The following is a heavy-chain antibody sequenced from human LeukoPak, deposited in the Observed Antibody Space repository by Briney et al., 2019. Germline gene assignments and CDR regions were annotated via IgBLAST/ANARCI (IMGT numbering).Heavy chain of an antibody. D-gene: IGHD3-22*01. J-gene: IGHJ4*02. CDR1: GGTFSSYA. Sequence: RASVKVSCKASGGTFSSYAISWVQQAPGQGLEWMGGIIPIFGTANYAQKFQGRVTITADESTSTAYMELSSLRSEDTAVYYCARTSFYDSSGYYAGGFDYWGQGTLVTVSS. CDR3: ARTSFYDSSGYYAGGFDY. V-gene: IGHV1-69*13. CDR2: IIPIFGTA.